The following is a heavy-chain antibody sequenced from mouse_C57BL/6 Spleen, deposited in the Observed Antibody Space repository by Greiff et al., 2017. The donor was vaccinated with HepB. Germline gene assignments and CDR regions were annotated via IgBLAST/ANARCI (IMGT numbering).Heavy chain of an antibody. CDR1: GYTFTSYW. CDR3: ARSHYYGSSYDY. D-gene: IGHD1-1*01. V-gene: IGHV1-50*01. J-gene: IGHJ2*01. Sequence: VQLQQPGAELVKPGASVKLSCKASGYTFTSYWMQWVKQRPGQGLEWIGEIDPSDSYTTYNQKFKGKATLTVDTSSSTAYMQLSSLTSEDSSVYYCARSHYYGSSYDYWGQGTTLTVSS. CDR2: IDPSDSYT.